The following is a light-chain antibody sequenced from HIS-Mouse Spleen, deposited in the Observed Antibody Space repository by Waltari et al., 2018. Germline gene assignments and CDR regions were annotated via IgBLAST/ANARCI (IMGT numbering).Light chain of an antibody. Sequence: SYELTQPPSVSVSPGQTARITCSGDALPKKYAYCYQQKSGQAPVLVIYEDSKRPSGMPEGFFGSSSGTMASLTISGAKVEEVADYYCYSTDSSGNHRVFGGGTKLTVL. V-gene: IGLV3-10*01. J-gene: IGLJ2*01. CDR2: EDS. CDR1: ALPKKY. CDR3: YSTDSSGNHRV.